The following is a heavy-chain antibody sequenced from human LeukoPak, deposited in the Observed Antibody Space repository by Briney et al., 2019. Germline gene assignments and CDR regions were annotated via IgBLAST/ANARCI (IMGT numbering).Heavy chain of an antibody. Sequence: ASVKVSCKASGGTFSSYAISWVRQAPGQGLEWMGWINPNSGGSNYAQRFQGRVTMTRDTSISTAYVELSRLRSDDTAVYYCARGLSHFQYYYMDVWGKGTTVTVSS. CDR2: INPNSGGS. V-gene: IGHV1-2*02. D-gene: IGHD3-16*02. CDR1: GGTFSSYA. CDR3: ARGLSHFQYYYMDV. J-gene: IGHJ6*03.